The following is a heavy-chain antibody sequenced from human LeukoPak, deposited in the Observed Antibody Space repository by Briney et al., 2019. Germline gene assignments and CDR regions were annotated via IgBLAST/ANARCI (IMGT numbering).Heavy chain of an antibody. Sequence: SGTLSLTCAVSDASISTSHWWSWVRQTPGKGPEWIGEIYHSGLSNYNPSLESRLTISVDKSKNQFSLKLTSMTAADTAVYFCARGTITFGGVIPGGDWFDPWGQGTLVTVSS. D-gene: IGHD3-16*02. V-gene: IGHV4-4*02. CDR1: DASISTSHW. CDR2: IYHSGLS. J-gene: IGHJ5*02. CDR3: ARGTITFGGVIPGGDWFDP.